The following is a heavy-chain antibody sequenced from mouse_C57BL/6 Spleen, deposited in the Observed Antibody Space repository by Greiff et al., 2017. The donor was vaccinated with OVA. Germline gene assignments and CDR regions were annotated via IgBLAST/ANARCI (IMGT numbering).Heavy chain of an antibody. CDR2: ISDGGSYT. Sequence: EVKVEESGGGLVKPGGSLKLSCAASGFTFSSYAMSWVRQTPEKRLEWVATISDGGSYTYYPDNVKGRFTISRDNAKNNLYLQMSHLKSEDTAMYYCARAPYYGSSYRYFDVWGTGTTVTVSS. V-gene: IGHV5-4*03. D-gene: IGHD1-1*01. CDR3: ARAPYYGSSYRYFDV. CDR1: GFTFSSYA. J-gene: IGHJ1*03.